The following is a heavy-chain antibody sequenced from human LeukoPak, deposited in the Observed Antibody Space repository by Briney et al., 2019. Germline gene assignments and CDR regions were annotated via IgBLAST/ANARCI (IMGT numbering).Heavy chain of an antibody. D-gene: IGHD2-2*01. CDR3: ARDGVVVPSATDDD. Sequence: PSETLSLTCTVSGGSISSSSYYWGWIRQPPGKGLEWIGSIYYSGSTYYSPSLKSRVTISLDTSKNQFSLKLSSMTAADTAVYYCARDGVVVPSATDDDWGQGILVTVSS. CDR1: GGSISSSSYY. J-gene: IGHJ4*02. V-gene: IGHV4-39*07. CDR2: IYYSGST.